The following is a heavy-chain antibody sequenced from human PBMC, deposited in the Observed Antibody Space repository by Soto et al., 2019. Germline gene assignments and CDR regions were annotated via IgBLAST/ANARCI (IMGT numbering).Heavy chain of an antibody. D-gene: IGHD7-27*01. CDR3: ARDPKTSGGQHWAFNYFDS. CDR1: GFFFSSHG. Sequence: QVQLVESGGGVVQPGGSLTLSCVASGFFFSSHGMYWVRQAPGRGLEWVALISYDGTNKFYADSVKGRFTISRDNSKSTLYLQVDSLRPEDAAVYYCARDPKTSGGQHWAFNYFDSWGQGTLVTVSS. V-gene: IGHV3-30*03. CDR2: ISYDGTNK. J-gene: IGHJ4*02.